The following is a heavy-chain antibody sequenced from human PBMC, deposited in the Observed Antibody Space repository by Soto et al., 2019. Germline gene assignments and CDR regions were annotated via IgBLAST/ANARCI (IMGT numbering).Heavy chain of an antibody. D-gene: IGHD1-26*01. Sequence: VSVKVSCKASGYTFTIYDINWVRQATGQGLEWMGWMNPNSGNTGYAQKFQGRVTMTRNTSISTAYMELSSLRSEDTAVYYCARAATTPAYYYYYYMDVWGKGTTVTVSS. CDR3: ARAATTPAYYYYYYMDV. V-gene: IGHV1-8*01. J-gene: IGHJ6*03. CDR2: MNPNSGNT. CDR1: GYTFTIYD.